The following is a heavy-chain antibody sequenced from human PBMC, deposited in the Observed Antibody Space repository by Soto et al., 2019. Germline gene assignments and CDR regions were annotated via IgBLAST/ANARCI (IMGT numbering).Heavy chain of an antibody. CDR2: IIPMFGKA. V-gene: IGHV1-69*01. Sequence: QVQLVQSGAEVKKPGSSVKVSCKASGDTFSSYAINWVRQAPGQGLEWMGGIIPMFGKANYAQKFKGRVTITAGESTSTVYRELSSLRSEGTAVYYCARVGPAHYYDSSGYYSPLDYWGQGTLVTVSS. D-gene: IGHD3-22*01. CDR3: ARVGPAHYYDSSGYYSPLDY. CDR1: GDTFSSYA. J-gene: IGHJ4*02.